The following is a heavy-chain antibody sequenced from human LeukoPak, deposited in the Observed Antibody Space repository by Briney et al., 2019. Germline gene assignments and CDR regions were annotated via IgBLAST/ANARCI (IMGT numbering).Heavy chain of an antibody. J-gene: IGHJ4*02. Sequence: GGSQRLSCAASGFTFSSYAMSWVRQAPGKGLEWVSAISGSGGSTYYADSVKGRFTISRDNSKNTLYLQMNSLRAEDTAVYYCAKDRRVVPAASAIDYWGQGTLVTVSS. CDR2: ISGSGGST. CDR1: GFTFSSYA. V-gene: IGHV3-23*01. CDR3: AKDRRVVPAASAIDY. D-gene: IGHD2-2*01.